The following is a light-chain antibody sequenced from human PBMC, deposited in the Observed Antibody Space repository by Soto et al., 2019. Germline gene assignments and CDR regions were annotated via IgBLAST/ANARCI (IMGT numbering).Light chain of an antibody. J-gene: IGKJ3*01. CDR1: QNVRNY. Sequence: EIVLTQSPATLSLSPGEKATLSCRASQNVRNYLAWYQQRPGQPPRLLIYDATNRATGIPVRFSGSGSGTDFTLTISSLEPEDFAVYYCQQRSSWPPFTFGPGTKVRFK. CDR3: QQRSSWPPFT. CDR2: DAT. V-gene: IGKV3-11*01.